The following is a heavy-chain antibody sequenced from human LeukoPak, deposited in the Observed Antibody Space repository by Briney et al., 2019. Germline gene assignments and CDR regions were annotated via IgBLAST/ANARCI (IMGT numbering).Heavy chain of an antibody. Sequence: SETLSLTCTVSGGSVSGGSYYWSWIRQPPGKGLEWIGYIYYSGSTNYNPSLKSRVTISVDTSKNQFSLRLSSVTAADTAVYYCARWHYYGSGSYYTNWFDPWGQGTLVTVSS. V-gene: IGHV4-61*01. J-gene: IGHJ5*02. D-gene: IGHD3-10*01. CDR2: IYYSGST. CDR1: GGSVSGGSYY. CDR3: ARWHYYGSGSYYTNWFDP.